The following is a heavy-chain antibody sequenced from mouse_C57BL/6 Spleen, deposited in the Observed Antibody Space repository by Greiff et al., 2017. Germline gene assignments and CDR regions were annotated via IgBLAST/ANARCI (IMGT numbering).Heavy chain of an antibody. CDR3: TKGIYYDSSYYAMDY. V-gene: IGHV1-5*01. D-gene: IGHD2-4*01. J-gene: IGHJ4*01. CDR2: IYPGNSDT. CDR1: GYTFTSYW. Sequence: VQLQQSGTVLARPGASVKMSCKTSGYTFTSYWMHWVKQRPGQGLEWIGAIYPGNSDTSYNQKFKGKAKLTAVTSASTAYMELSSLTNEDSAVYYCTKGIYYDSSYYAMDYWGQGTSVTVSS.